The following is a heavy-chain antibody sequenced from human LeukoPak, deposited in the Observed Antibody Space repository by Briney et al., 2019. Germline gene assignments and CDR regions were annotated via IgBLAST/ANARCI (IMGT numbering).Heavy chain of an antibody. V-gene: IGHV4-34*01. CDR3: ARGARYCSSTSCYTPNFDY. D-gene: IGHD2-2*02. CDR1: GGSVSGYY. CDR2: VNHSGST. Sequence: PSETLSLTCAVYGGSVSGYYWSWIRQPPGKGLEWIGEVNHSGSTNYNPSLKSRVTISVDTSKNQFSLKLSSVTAADTAVYYCARGARYCSSTSCYTPNFDYWGQGTLVTVSS. J-gene: IGHJ4*02.